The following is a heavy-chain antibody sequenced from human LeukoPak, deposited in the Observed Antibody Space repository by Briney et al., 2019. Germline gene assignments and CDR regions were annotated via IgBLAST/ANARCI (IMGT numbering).Heavy chain of an antibody. CDR3: ARGSGSSWYDPNFDY. D-gene: IGHD6-13*01. V-gene: IGHV1-8*03. CDR2: MNPNSGNT. CDR1: GYTFTGYY. J-gene: IGHJ4*02. Sequence: ASVKVSCKASGYTFTGYYIHWVRQATGQGLEWMGWMNPNSGNTGYAQKFQGRVTITRNTSISTAYMELSSLRSEDTAVYYCARGSGSSWYDPNFDYWGQGTLVTVSS.